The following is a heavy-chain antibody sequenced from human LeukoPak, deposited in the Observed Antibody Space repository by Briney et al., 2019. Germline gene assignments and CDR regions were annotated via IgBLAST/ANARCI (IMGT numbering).Heavy chain of an antibody. CDR3: AKDLLYSDVWGSYRPNPLDY. Sequence: SGGSLRLSCAASGFTFSSYGMHWVRQAPGKGLEWVAFIRYDGSNKYYADSVKGRFTISRDNSKNTLYLQMNSLRAEDTAVYYCAKDLLYSDVWGSYRPNPLDYWGQGTLVTVSS. D-gene: IGHD3-16*02. CDR2: IRYDGSNK. V-gene: IGHV3-30*02. CDR1: GFTFSSYG. J-gene: IGHJ4*02.